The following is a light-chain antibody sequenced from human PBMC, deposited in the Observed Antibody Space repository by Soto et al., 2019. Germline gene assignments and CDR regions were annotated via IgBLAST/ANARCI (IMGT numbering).Light chain of an antibody. Sequence: DIQMTQSPSSLSGSVSDRVTISSRASQNIVNYLHWYQRKPGTSPRLLISRSSTVRSGIPPRFSGSGSGRDVTLTISSLRPEDIGTYFCQQTYSIPWTFG. CDR2: RSS. CDR3: QQTYSIPWT. CDR1: QNIVNY. J-gene: IGKJ1*01. V-gene: IGKV1-39*01.